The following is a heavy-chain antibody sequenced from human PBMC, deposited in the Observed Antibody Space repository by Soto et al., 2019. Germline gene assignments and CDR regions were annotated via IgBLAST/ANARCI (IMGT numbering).Heavy chain of an antibody. D-gene: IGHD3-3*01. CDR2: ISGSGDFT. V-gene: IGHV3-23*01. CDR3: ARGPTIFGVGVDAFDI. J-gene: IGHJ3*02. Sequence: EVQMLESGGGLVQPGGSLRLSCAASGFTLSSYALSWVRQAPGKGLEWVSGISGSGDFTFDADSVRGRFTISRDNSMNTLYLQMNSVRVEDTAVYYCARGPTIFGVGVDAFDIWGQGTMATVSS. CDR1: GFTLSSYA.